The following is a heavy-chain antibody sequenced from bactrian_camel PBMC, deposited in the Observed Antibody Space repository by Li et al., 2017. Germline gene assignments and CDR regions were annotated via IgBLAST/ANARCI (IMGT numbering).Heavy chain of an antibody. D-gene: IGHD2*01. CDR2: IGRDGIT. V-gene: IGHV3S53*01. CDR3: AALYTGISGCYSTSLAPASFDY. CDR1: GYTVSSTR. J-gene: IGHJ4*01. Sequence: HVQLVESGGGSVQAGGSVRLSCAASGYTVSSTRMGWFRQAPGKEREGVACIGRDGITMYSDSVQGRFTISKVERTLTLQMNSLKPEDTAIYYCAALYTGISGCYSTSLAPASFDYWGQGTQVTVS.